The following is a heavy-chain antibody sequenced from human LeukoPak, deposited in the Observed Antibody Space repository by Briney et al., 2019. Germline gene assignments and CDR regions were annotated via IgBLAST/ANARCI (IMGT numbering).Heavy chain of an antibody. CDR2: INHSGST. Sequence: SETLSPTCAVYGGSFSGYYWSWIRQPPGKGLEWIGEINHSGSTNYNPSLKSRVTISVDTSKNQFSLKLSSVTAADTAVYYCASGHGDYPDYWGQGTLVTVSS. CDR3: ASGHGDYPDY. J-gene: IGHJ4*02. D-gene: IGHD4-17*01. V-gene: IGHV4-34*01. CDR1: GGSFSGYY.